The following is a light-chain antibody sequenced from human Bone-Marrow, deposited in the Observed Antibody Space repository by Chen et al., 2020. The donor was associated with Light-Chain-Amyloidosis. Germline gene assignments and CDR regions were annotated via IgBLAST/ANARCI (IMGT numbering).Light chain of an antibody. CDR1: QDISNY. Sequence: DIQMTQSPDSLSASVGDRVTITCQASQDISNYLNWYQQKPGKAPKLLIYDASNLETGVPSRFSGSGSGTDFTFTISSLQPEDIATYYCQQYDNLPLTFGGGTKVEIK. CDR2: DAS. V-gene: IGKV1-33*01. J-gene: IGKJ4*01. CDR3: QQYDNLPLT.